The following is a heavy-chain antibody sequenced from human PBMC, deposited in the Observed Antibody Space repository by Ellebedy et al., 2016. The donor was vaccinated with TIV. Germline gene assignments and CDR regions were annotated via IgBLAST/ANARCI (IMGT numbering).Heavy chain of an antibody. Sequence: GESLKISCAASGFTFNNYGMQWVRQAPGKGLEWVAVVSSDGNLKHYADSVKGRFTLSRDNSENTLSLQMNNLRPEDTAMYYCTREGSHDQWYYDLWGRGTLVTVSS. CDR2: VSSDGNLK. CDR1: GFTFNNYG. D-gene: IGHD2-2*01. V-gene: IGHV3-30*03. CDR3: TREGSHDQWYYDL. J-gene: IGHJ2*01.